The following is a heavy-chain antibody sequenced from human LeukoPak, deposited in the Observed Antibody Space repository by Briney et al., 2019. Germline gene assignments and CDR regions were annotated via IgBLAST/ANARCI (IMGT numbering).Heavy chain of an antibody. CDR3: AKSVGGEWFGDWYFDL. CDR2: IDSSSTI. Sequence: GGSLRLSCAASGFPFSEYSMNWVRQAPGKGLEWVSYIDSSSTIYYADSVKGRFTISRDNSKNTLYLQMNSLRAEDTAVYYCAKSVGGEWFGDWYFDLWGRGTLVTVSS. D-gene: IGHD3-3*01. J-gene: IGHJ2*01. V-gene: IGHV3-48*01. CDR1: GFPFSEYS.